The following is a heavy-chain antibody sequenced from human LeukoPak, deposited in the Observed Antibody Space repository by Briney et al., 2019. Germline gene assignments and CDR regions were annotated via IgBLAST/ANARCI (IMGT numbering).Heavy chain of an antibody. D-gene: IGHD3-22*01. Sequence: ESLKISCKTSGYSFTTYWITWVRQMPGKGLEWMGRIDPSDSYTNYSPSFEGNVTISADNSITTAYLQWSSLKASDTAMYYCARSVSSGYPDYWGQGTLVTVSS. CDR2: IDPSDSYT. CDR3: ARSVSSGYPDY. CDR1: GYSFTTYW. V-gene: IGHV5-10-1*01. J-gene: IGHJ4*02.